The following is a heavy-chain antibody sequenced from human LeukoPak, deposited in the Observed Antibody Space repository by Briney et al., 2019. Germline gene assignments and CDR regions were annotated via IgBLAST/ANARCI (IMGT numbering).Heavy chain of an antibody. D-gene: IGHD3-10*01. V-gene: IGHV3-66*03. CDR3: ARARSFLSYMDV. CDR1: GFTVSSNS. CDR2: IYSGTI. Sequence: GGSLRLSCTVSGFTVSSNSMSWVRQAPGKGLEWVSFIYSGTIHYSDSVKGRFTISRDNSKNTLYLQMGSLRAEDMAVYYCARARSFLSYMDVWGKGTTVTISS. J-gene: IGHJ6*03.